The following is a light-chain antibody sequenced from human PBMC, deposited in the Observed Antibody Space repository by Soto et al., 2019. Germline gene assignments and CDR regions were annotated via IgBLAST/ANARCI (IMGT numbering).Light chain of an antibody. V-gene: IGLV1-47*02. CDR3: ASWDDRLGAVI. Sequence: QPVLPRPPSAPGAPGQRVLIPCSGSTSTIAGTNYAYWYQQLPGAAPKLLMHSNNLRPSGVPERISGSKSGTSASLAISGLRSEDEAVYYCASWDDRLGAVIFGGGTKVTVL. J-gene: IGLJ2*01. CDR1: TSTIAGTNY. CDR2: SNN.